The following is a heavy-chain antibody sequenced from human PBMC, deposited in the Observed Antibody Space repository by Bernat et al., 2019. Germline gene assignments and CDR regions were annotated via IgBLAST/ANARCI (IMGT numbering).Heavy chain of an antibody. CDR1: GGSMSSYY. Sequence: QVQLQESGPGLVKPSETLSLTCTVSGGSMSSYYWSWIRQPPGKGLEWIGFIYYTGSTNYNPSLKSRVTISLDRSKNQFSLKLSSVTAADTAVYYCARDRSSSSGYYYYGMDVWGQGTTVTVSS. CDR2: IYYTGST. J-gene: IGHJ6*02. CDR3: ARDRSSSSGYYYYGMDV. D-gene: IGHD6-6*01. V-gene: IGHV4-59*01.